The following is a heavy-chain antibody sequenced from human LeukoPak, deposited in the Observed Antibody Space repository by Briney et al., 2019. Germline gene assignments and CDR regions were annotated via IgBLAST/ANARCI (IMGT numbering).Heavy chain of an antibody. Sequence: ASVKVSCKASGYTFTDYYMHWVRQAPGQGLEWMGWINPNNGDTKYAQKFQGRVTMTRDTSISTAYMELSRLRSDDTALYYCARDRGYSSSPFDYWGQGTLVTVSS. CDR2: INPNNGDT. J-gene: IGHJ4*02. D-gene: IGHD6-13*01. CDR3: ARDRGYSSSPFDY. V-gene: IGHV1-2*02. CDR1: GYTFTDYY.